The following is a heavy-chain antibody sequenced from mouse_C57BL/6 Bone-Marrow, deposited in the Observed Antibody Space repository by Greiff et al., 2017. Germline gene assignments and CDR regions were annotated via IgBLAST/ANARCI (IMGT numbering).Heavy chain of an antibody. CDR3: AKDSNRDY. D-gene: IGHD2-5*01. Sequence: QVQLQQSGAELVRPGTSVKLSCKASGYTFTSYWMHWLKQRPGQGLEWFGVIDPSDSYTNSNQKFKGKATWTVDPSSSTAYMQLSSLTSEDSAVYYCAKDSNRDYWGQGTTLTVSS. V-gene: IGHV1-59*01. CDR2: IDPSDSYT. J-gene: IGHJ2*01. CDR1: GYTFTSYW.